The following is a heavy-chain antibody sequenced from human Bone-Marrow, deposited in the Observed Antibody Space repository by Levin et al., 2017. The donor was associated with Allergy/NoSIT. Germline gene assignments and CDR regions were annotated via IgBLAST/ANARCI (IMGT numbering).Heavy chain of an antibody. Sequence: PGGSLRLSCVASGFNFNTFAMNWVRQVPGKGLEWLSSITRDSDSIHYAASVKGRFTISRDNAKSSLFLQMNGLRAEDTAVYYCASRDYVWGNFGNEAFDIWGQGTLVTVSS. D-gene: IGHD3-16*01. J-gene: IGHJ3*02. CDR3: ASRDYVWGNFGNEAFDI. CDR2: ITRDSDSI. V-gene: IGHV3-21*01. CDR1: GFNFNTFA.